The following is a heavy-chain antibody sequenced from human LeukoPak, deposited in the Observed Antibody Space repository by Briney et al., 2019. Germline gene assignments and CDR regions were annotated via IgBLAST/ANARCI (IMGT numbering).Heavy chain of an antibody. J-gene: IGHJ6*03. Sequence: PGGSLRLSCAASGFTFSSYEMNWVRQAPGKGLEWVSYISSSGSTIYYADSVKGRFTISGDNAKNSLYLQMNSLRAEDTAVYYCARLQLDYYYYYMDVWGKGTTVTVSS. CDR2: ISSSGSTI. D-gene: IGHD6-13*01. CDR3: ARLQLDYYYYYMDV. CDR1: GFTFSSYE. V-gene: IGHV3-48*03.